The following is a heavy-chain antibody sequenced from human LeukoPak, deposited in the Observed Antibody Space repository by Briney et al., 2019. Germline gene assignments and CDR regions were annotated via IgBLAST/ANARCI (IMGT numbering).Heavy chain of an antibody. V-gene: IGHV3-7*01. CDR3: ASLWGYSGYDYGDDY. J-gene: IGHJ4*02. CDR1: GFTFSSYW. Sequence: PGGSLRLSCAASGFTFSSYWMIWVRQAPGKGLEWVANIKQDGSEKYYVDSVKGRFAISRDNAKNSLYLQMNSLRAEDTAVYYCASLWGYSGYDYGDDYWGQGTLVTVSS. CDR2: IKQDGSEK. D-gene: IGHD5-12*01.